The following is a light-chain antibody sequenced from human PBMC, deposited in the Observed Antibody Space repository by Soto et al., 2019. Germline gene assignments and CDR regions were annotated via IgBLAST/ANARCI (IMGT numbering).Light chain of an antibody. V-gene: IGKV1-27*01. CDR2: AAS. J-gene: IGKJ4*01. CDR3: QKCKVAPFT. CDR1: QDIGNF. Sequence: DIPLTQSPCSLSAFVGDRVTITCRASQDIGNFLAWYQQKPGKVPKLLIYAASTLQSGVPSRFSGSGSGTDFTLTISSLQPEDVATYYCQKCKVAPFTFGGGTKVDIK.